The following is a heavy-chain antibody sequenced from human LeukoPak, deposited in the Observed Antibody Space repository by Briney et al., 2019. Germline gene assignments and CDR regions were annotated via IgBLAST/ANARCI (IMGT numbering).Heavy chain of an antibody. CDR3: ARENRYFDWLLGWFDP. J-gene: IGHJ5*02. CDR1: GFTFSSYW. Sequence: GGSLRLSCAASGFTFSSYWMSWVRQAPGKGLEWVANIKQDGSEKYYVDSVKGRFTISRDNAKNSLYLQMNSLRAEDTAVYYHARENRYFDWLLGWFDPWGQGTLVTVSS. D-gene: IGHD3-9*01. CDR2: IKQDGSEK. V-gene: IGHV3-7*01.